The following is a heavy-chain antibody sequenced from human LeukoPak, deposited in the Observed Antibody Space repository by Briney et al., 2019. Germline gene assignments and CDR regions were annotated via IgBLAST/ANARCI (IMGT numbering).Heavy chain of an antibody. CDR2: IYRSGNT. J-gene: IGHJ4*02. D-gene: IGHD6-19*01. CDR1: GDSISTYY. Sequence: PSKILSLTCSVSGDSISTYYWSWIRQPPGKGLQWIGNIYRSGNTNYNPSLKSRVTMSVDTSKNRFSLRLSSVTAADTAVYYCARDGPQWLAAFDFWGQGALVTVSS. V-gene: IGHV4-59*01. CDR3: ARDGPQWLAAFDF.